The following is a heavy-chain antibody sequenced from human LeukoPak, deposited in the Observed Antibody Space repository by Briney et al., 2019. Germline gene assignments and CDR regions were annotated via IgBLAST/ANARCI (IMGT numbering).Heavy chain of an antibody. CDR2: INHSGST. V-gene: IGHV4-34*01. CDR1: GGSFSGYY. Sequence: PSETLSLTCAVYGGSFSGYYWSWIRQPPGKGLEWIGEINHSGSTNYNPSLKSRVTISVDTSKNQFSLKLSSVTAADTAVYYCARGDTWDAFDIWGQGTMVTVSS. J-gene: IGHJ3*02. D-gene: IGHD5-18*01. CDR3: ARGDTWDAFDI.